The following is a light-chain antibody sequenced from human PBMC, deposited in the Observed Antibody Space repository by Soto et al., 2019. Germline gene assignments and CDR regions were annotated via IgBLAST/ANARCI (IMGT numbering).Light chain of an antibody. V-gene: IGKV3-20*01. J-gene: IGKJ5*01. CDR2: GAS. CDR1: QSVTGSY. CDR3: QPYGSSPPIT. Sequence: EIVLTQSPGTLSLSPGERATLSCRASQSVTGSYLAWYQQKPGQAPRLLIYGASSRATGIPDRFSVSGPGTDFTLTISRLEPEDVAVYYCQPYGSSPPITFGQGTRLEIK.